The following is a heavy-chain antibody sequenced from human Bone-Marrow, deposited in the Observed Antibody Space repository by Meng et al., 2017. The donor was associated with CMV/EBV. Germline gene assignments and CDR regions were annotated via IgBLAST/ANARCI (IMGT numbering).Heavy chain of an antibody. D-gene: IGHD5-24*01. CDR2: VYSGVST. Sequence: GESLKISCAASGFTLSNCAMSWVRQAPGKGLECVSVVYSGVSTCNADSVKGRFTISRDYSKNTLYLQMNSLRAEDTAINYCARDYLRWLLSAFDYWGQGTLVTVSS. V-gene: IGHV3-23*03. CDR3: ARDYLRWLLSAFDY. CDR1: GFTLSNCA. J-gene: IGHJ4*02.